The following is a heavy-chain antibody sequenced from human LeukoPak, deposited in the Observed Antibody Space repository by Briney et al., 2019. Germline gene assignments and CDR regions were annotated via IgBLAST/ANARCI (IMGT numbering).Heavy chain of an antibody. CDR1: GFTFSSYG. CDR3: ARDLGAAAGGDY. Sequence: GGALRLSSAASGFTFSSYGMHWVRQGPGKGLGRVAVIWYDGSNKYYADSVKGRFTISRDNSKNTLYLQMNSLRAEDTAVYYCARDLGAAAGGDYWGRGTLVTVSS. CDR2: IWYDGSNK. V-gene: IGHV3-33*01. D-gene: IGHD6-13*01. J-gene: IGHJ4*02.